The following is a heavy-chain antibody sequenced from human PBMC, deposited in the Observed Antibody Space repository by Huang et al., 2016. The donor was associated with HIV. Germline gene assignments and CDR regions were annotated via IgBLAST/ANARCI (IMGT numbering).Heavy chain of an antibody. CDR1: GYTFTSYA. CDR2: INTNTGNP. D-gene: IGHD6-13*01. CDR3: ARGLYSSSWAPFDY. J-gene: IGHJ4*02. V-gene: IGHV7-4-1*02. Sequence: QVQLVQFGSELKKPGASVKVSCKASGYTFTSYAMNWVREAPGQGLGWMGWINTNTGNPTYAEGFTGRFVLSLDTSVSTAYLQISSLKAEDTAVYYCARGLYSSSWAPFDYWGQGTLVTVSS.